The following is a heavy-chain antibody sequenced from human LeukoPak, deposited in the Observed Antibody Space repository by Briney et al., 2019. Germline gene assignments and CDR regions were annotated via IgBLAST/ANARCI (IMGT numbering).Heavy chain of an antibody. Sequence: GASVKVSCKASGYTFTGYYMHWVRQAPGQGLEWMGWINPNSGGTNYAQKFQGRVTMTRDTSISTAYMELSRLRSDDTAVYYCARVSGFGPFEDYGVRYYFDYWGQGTLVTVSS. V-gene: IGHV1-2*02. CDR3: ARVSGFGPFEDYGVRYYFDY. CDR2: INPNSGGT. CDR1: GYTFTGYY. D-gene: IGHD4-17*01. J-gene: IGHJ4*02.